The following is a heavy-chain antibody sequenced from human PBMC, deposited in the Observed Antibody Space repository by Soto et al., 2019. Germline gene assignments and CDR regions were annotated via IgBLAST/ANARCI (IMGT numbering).Heavy chain of an antibody. V-gene: IGHV1-8*01. CDR3: ARVGCSSTSCYFAFDL. Sequence: QVQLVQSGAEVKKPGASVKVSCKASGYTFTSYDINWVRQATGQGLEWMGWMNPNSGNTGYAQKCQGTVTMTMNTSIRTAYMDLRSLRSEDTAVYYCARVGCSSTSCYFAFDLWGQGKMVTVSS. CDR2: MNPNSGNT. D-gene: IGHD2-2*01. CDR1: GYTFTSYD. J-gene: IGHJ3*01.